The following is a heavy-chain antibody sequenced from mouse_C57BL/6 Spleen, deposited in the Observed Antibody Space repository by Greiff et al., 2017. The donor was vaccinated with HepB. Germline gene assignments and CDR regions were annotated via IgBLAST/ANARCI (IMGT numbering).Heavy chain of an antibody. CDR2: IYPRSGNT. CDR1: GYTFTSYG. J-gene: IGHJ2*01. D-gene: IGHD2-5*01. V-gene: IGHV1-81*01. Sequence: QVQLQQSGAELARPGASVKLSCKASGYTFTSYGISWVKQRTGQGLEWIGEIYPRSGNTYYNEKFTGKATLTADKSSSTAYMELRSLTSEDSAVDVCARGKADSNPFDYWGQGTTLTVSS. CDR3: ARGKADSNPFDY.